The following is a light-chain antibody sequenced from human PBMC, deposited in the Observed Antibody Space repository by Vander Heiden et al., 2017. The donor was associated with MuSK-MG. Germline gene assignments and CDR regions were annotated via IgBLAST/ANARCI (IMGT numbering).Light chain of an antibody. CDR1: KLGNKY. V-gene: IGLV3-1*01. CDR2: QDT. CDR3: QTWDTSVI. J-gene: IGLJ2*01. Sequence: SCELAQPPSVSVSPGQTVTITCSGDKLGNKYASWFQQKPGQSPVLLIYQDTKRPSGIPERYSDSNSGNTATLTISGTQPMDEADYYCQTWDTSVIFGGGTKLTVL.